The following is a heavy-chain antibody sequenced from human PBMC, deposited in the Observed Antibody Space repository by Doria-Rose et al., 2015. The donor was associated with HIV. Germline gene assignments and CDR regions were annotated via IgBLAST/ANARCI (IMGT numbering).Heavy chain of an antibody. J-gene: IGHJ4*02. V-gene: IGHV4-59*01. D-gene: IGHD1-26*01. Sequence: QVQLQESGPGLVKPSETLSLTCSVSGGSISHYYWSWIRQPPGKGLEYIGDIFSTGSTNYSPSLKSRVSISIDTCKTKCSLRLSSVTAADTAVYYCARVLSGTYDYWGQGTLVTVSS. CDR3: ARVLSGTYDY. CDR2: IFSTGST. CDR1: GGSISHYY.